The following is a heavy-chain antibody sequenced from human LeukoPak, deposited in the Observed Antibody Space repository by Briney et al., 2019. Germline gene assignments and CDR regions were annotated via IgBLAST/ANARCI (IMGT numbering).Heavy chain of an antibody. V-gene: IGHV3-30*02. CDR2: IRYDGSNK. D-gene: IGHD5-24*01. J-gene: IGHJ4*02. CDR3: ATPGGLQFLPVDY. Sequence: PGGSLRLSCAASGFTFSSYVMHWVRQAPGKGLEWVAFIRYDGSNKYYADSVKGRFTISRDNSKNTLYLQMNSLRAEDTAVYYCATPGGLQFLPVDYWGQGTLVTVSS. CDR1: GFTFSSYV.